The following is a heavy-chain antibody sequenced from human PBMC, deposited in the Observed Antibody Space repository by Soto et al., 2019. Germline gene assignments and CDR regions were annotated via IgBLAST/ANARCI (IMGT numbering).Heavy chain of an antibody. J-gene: IGHJ4*02. V-gene: IGHV4-61*01. D-gene: IGHD6-19*01. CDR1: GDSVSSGRFY. CDR3: ARSGSGSGWL. CDR2: IYYSGST. Sequence: QVQLQESGPGLVKPSETLSLTCTVSGDSVSSGRFYWSWSRQPPGKGLEWIGYIYYSGSTKYNPSLRSRVTISVDTSKNQFSLKLTSVTAVDTAVYYCARSGSGSGWLGGQGTLVTVSS.